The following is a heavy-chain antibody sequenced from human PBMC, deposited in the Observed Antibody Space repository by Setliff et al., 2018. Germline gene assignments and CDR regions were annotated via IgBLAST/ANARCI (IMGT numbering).Heavy chain of an antibody. V-gene: IGHV4-59*11. CDR2: XXXXXXX. CDR1: GGSISSHY. Sequence: PSETLSLTCTVSGGSISSHYWSWIRQPPGKXLXXXXXXXXXXXXXXXXXLKSXXTISVDTSKNQFSLKLSSVSAADTAVYYCARGYYSSSWYSLYYFDYWGQGTLVTVSS. J-gene: IGHJ4*02. D-gene: IGHD6-13*01. CDR3: ARGYYSSSWYSLYYFDY.